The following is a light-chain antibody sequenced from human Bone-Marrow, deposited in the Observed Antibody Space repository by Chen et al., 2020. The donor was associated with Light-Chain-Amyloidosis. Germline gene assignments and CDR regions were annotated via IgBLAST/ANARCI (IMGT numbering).Light chain of an antibody. J-gene: IGLJ1*01. CDR1: NNEGGNYNF. V-gene: IGLV2-14*02. Sequence: HSALTQPAPVSGSPGQSIIISCPETNNEGGNYNFVSWYQQQPGKAPRHVIYENDKRPSEVPSRFSASTSGNTASLTISGLQPEDEADYYCSSYGTTYGFGSGTTVTVL. CDR2: END. CDR3: SSYGTTYG.